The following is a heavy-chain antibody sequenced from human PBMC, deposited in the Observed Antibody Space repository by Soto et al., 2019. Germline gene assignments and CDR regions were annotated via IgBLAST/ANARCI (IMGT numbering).Heavy chain of an antibody. Sequence: QITLKESGPTLVKPTQTLTLTCTFSGFSLSTSGVGVGWIRQPPGKALEWLALIYWDDDKRYSPSLKSRLTITKDTSKNQVVLTMTNMDPVDTATYYCVHSQAQYSSGWYADYWGQGTLVTVSS. CDR1: GFSLSTSGVG. V-gene: IGHV2-5*02. D-gene: IGHD6-19*01. J-gene: IGHJ4*02. CDR2: IYWDDDK. CDR3: VHSQAQYSSGWYADY.